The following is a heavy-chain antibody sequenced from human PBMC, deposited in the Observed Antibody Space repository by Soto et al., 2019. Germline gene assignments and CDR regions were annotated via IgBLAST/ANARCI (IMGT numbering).Heavy chain of an antibody. J-gene: IGHJ5*02. CDR1: GGSIDSYY. CDR3: ARDRWTSRANWFDP. CDR2: ISDSGTT. V-gene: IGHV4-59*12. Sequence: QVELQQSGPGLVKASETLSLTCTVFGGSIDSYYRSWIRQAPGKGLEWIGHISDSGTTNYNPSLGSRVTISVDTSRNLFSLKLSSVTAADTAVYFCARDRWTSRANWFDPWGPGTLVTVSS. D-gene: IGHD3-16*02.